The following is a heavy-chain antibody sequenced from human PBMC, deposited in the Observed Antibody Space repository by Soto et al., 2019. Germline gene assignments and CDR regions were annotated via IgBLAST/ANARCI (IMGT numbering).Heavy chain of an antibody. V-gene: IGHV3-48*01. D-gene: IGHD2-2*01. CDR1: GFTFSSYS. Sequence: GGSLRFSCAASGFTFSSYSLNWVRQAPGKGLEWVSYISSSSSTIYYADSVKGRFTISRDNAKNSLYLQMNSLRAEDTAVYYCAREGVPAYNWFDPWGQGTLVTVSS. CDR2: ISSSSSTI. J-gene: IGHJ5*02. CDR3: AREGVPAYNWFDP.